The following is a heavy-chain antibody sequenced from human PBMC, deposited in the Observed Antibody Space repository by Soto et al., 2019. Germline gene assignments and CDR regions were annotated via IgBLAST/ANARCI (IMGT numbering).Heavy chain of an antibody. CDR3: ARLPYYDFWSGYLSWFDP. CDR2: IYYSGST. J-gene: IGHJ5*02. D-gene: IGHD3-3*01. Sequence: SETLSLTCTVSGGSISSSSYYWGWIRQPPGKGLEWIGSIYYSGSTYYNPSLKSRVTISVDTSKNQFPLKLSSVTAADTAVYYCARLPYYDFWSGYLSWFDPWGQGTLVTVSS. CDR1: GGSISSSSYY. V-gene: IGHV4-39*01.